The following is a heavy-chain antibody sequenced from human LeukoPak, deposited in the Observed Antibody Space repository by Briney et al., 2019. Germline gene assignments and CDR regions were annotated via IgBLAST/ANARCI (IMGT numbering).Heavy chain of an antibody. CDR2: IYYSGST. J-gene: IGHJ4*02. Sequence: SQTLSLTCTVSGGSISSGGYYWSWIRQRPGKGLEWIGYIYYSGSTYYNPSLKSRVTISVDTSKNQFSLKLSSVTAADTAVYYCAREDGYNIDYWGQGTLVTVSS. D-gene: IGHD5-24*01. V-gene: IGHV4-31*03. CDR3: AREDGYNIDY. CDR1: GGSISSGGYY.